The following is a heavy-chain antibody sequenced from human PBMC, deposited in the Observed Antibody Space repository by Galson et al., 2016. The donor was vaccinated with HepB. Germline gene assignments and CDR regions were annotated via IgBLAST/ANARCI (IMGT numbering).Heavy chain of an antibody. V-gene: IGHV3-7*01. J-gene: IGHJ4*02. D-gene: IGHD2-2*01. CDR1: GFSFSSYW. Sequence: SLRLSCAASGFSFSSYWMTWVRQAPRKGLEWVANIKGDGSQRYHVDSVKGRFSISRDNAKDSLYLQMDALRADDTAMYYCVREPRPGAYYYDYWGQGTLVTVSS. CDR3: VREPRPGAYYYDY. CDR2: IKGDGSQR.